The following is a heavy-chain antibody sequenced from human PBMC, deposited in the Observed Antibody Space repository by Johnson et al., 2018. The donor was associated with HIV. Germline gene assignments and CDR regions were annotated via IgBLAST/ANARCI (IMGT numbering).Heavy chain of an antibody. J-gene: IGHJ3*02. Sequence: QVQLVESGGGVVQPGRSLRLSCAASGFTFSSYAMHWVRQAPGKGLEWVAVISYAGSNKYYADSVKGRFTISRDNSKNTLYLQMNSLRAEDTAVYYCARAGSSSSGPRAFDIWGQGTMVTVSS. D-gene: IGHD6-6*01. CDR3: ARAGSSSSGPRAFDI. CDR1: GFTFSSYA. CDR2: ISYAGSNK. V-gene: IGHV3-30*04.